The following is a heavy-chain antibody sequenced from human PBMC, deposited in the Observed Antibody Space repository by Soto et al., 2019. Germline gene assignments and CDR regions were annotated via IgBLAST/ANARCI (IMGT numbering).Heavy chain of an antibody. CDR1: GGSISSHY. D-gene: IGHD1-26*01. CDR3: ARDTAGATTGFDY. V-gene: IGHV4-4*07. Sequence: SETLSLTCTVSGGSISSHYWSWIRQPAGKGPEWIGRIYASGSTNYNPSLKSRVTMSVDTSKNQFSLKLSSVTAADTAVYYCARDTAGATTGFDYWGQGTLVTVSS. CDR2: IYASGST. J-gene: IGHJ4*02.